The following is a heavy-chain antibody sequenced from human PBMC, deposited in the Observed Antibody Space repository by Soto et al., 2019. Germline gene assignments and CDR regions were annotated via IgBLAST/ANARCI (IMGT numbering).Heavy chain of an antibody. CDR2: IFPNGRDK. V-gene: IGHV3-30*03. CDR1: GFNFNTYF. D-gene: IGHD2-21*01. J-gene: IGHJ4*02. Sequence: QVQLVQSGGGVVQPGRSLRLSCAASGFNFNTYFMHWVRQAPGKGLEWVAMIFPNGRDKDYADSVKGRFTISRDNSNNNMYLQMESLRPDVTAVYYCAGDDQHATSCGLAYWGQAALVTVS. CDR3: AGDDQHATSCGLAY.